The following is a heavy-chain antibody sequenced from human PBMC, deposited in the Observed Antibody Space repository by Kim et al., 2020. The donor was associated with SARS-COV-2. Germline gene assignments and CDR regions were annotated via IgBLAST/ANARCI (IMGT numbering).Heavy chain of an antibody. CDR2: IYYSGST. D-gene: IGHD5-12*01. V-gene: IGHV4-59*13. J-gene: IGHJ5*02. CDR1: GGSISSYY. Sequence: SETLSLTCTVSGGSISSYYWSWIRQPPGKGLEWIGYIYYSGSTNYNPSLKSRVTISVDTSKNQFSLKLSSVTAADTAVYYCARSLRGGYKYNWFDPWGQGTLVTVSS. CDR3: ARSLRGGYKYNWFDP.